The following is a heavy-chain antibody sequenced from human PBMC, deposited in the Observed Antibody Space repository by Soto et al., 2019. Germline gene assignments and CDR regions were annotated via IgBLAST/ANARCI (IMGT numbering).Heavy chain of an antibody. Sequence: GGSLRLSCAASGFTFSSYGMHWVRQAPGKGLEWVAVIWYDGSNKYYADSVKGRFTISRDNSKNTLYLQMNSLRAEDTAVYYCARDGKTYYYDSSGYYPLGYWGQGTLVTVSS. V-gene: IGHV3-33*01. J-gene: IGHJ4*02. CDR1: GFTFSSYG. CDR3: ARDGKTYYYDSSGYYPLGY. D-gene: IGHD3-22*01. CDR2: IWYDGSNK.